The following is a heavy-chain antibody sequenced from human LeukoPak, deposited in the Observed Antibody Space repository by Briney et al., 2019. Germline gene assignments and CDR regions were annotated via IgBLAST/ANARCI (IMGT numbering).Heavy chain of an antibody. Sequence: PGRSLRLSCAASGFTFSSYAMHWVRQAPDKGLEWVAVISYDGSNKYYADSVKGRFTTSRDNSKNTLYLQMNSLRAEDTAVYYCARWPGYGMDVWGKGTTVTVSS. CDR2: ISYDGSNK. J-gene: IGHJ6*04. CDR3: ARWPGYGMDV. CDR1: GFTFSSYA. V-gene: IGHV3-30*04.